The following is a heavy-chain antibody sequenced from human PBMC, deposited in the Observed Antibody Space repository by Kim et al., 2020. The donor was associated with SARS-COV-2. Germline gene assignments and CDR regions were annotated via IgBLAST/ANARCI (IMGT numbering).Heavy chain of an antibody. CDR3: ARHYGEYDAFDI. CDR1: GGSISSYY. D-gene: IGHD4-17*01. V-gene: IGHV4-59*08. J-gene: IGHJ3*02. Sequence: SETLSLTCTVSGGSISSYYWSWIRQPPGKGLEWIGYIYYSGSTNYNPSLKSRVTISVDTSKNQFSLKLSSVTAADTAVYYCARHYGEYDAFDIWGQGTMVTVSS. CDR2: IYYSGST.